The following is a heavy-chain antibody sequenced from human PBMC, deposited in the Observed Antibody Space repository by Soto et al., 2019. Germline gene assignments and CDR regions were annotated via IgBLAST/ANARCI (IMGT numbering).Heavy chain of an antibody. D-gene: IGHD6-6*01. J-gene: IGHJ4*02. V-gene: IGHV3-23*01. CDR1: GFTFSSYA. CDR3: AKAHSSSSSY. CDR2: ISGSGGST. Sequence: GGSLRLSCAASGFTFSSYAMSWVRQAPGKGLEWVSAISGSGGSTYYADSVKGRFTISRDNSKNTLYLQMHSLRAEHTAVYYCAKAHSSSSSYWGQGTLVTISS.